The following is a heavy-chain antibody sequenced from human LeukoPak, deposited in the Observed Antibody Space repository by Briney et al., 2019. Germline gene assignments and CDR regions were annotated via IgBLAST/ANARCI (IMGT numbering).Heavy chain of an antibody. CDR1: GFTFSSYA. CDR2: ISGSGGST. D-gene: IGHD6-19*01. V-gene: IGHV3-23*01. CDR3: ATKGTVAGPNNWFDP. J-gene: IGHJ5*02. Sequence: PGGSLRLSCAASGFTFSSYAMSWVRQAPGKGLEWVSAISGSGGSTYYADSVKGRLTISRDNSKNTLYLQMNSLRAEDTAVYYCATKGTVAGPNNWFDPWGQGTLVTVSS.